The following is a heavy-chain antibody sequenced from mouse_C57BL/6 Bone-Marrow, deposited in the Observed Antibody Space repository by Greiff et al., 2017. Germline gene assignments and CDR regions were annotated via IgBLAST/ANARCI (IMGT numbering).Heavy chain of an antibody. CDR2: IYPGNSDT. D-gene: IGHD2-2*01. Sequence: VQLQQSGTVLARPGASVKMSCKTSGYTFTSYWMHWVKQRPGQGLEWIGAIYPGNSDTSYNQKFKGKAKLTAVTSASTAYMELSSLTNEDSAVYYCTRELGIMFTTGGDYFDYWGQGTTLTVSS. V-gene: IGHV1-5*01. CDR1: GYTFTSYW. CDR3: TRELGIMFTTGGDYFDY. J-gene: IGHJ2*01.